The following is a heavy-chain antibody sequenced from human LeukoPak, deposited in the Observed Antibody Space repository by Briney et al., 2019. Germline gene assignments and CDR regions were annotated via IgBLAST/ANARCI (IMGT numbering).Heavy chain of an antibody. CDR3: AVYSSGWYGWIDY. D-gene: IGHD6-19*01. CDR1: GFTFSSYA. J-gene: IGHJ4*02. Sequence: GGSLRLSCAASGFTFSSYAMSWVRQAPGKGLEWVSAISGSGGSTYYADSVKGRFTISRDNSKNTLYLQMNSLRAEDTAVYYCAVYSSGWYGWIDYWGQGTLVTVSS. V-gene: IGHV3-23*01. CDR2: ISGSGGST.